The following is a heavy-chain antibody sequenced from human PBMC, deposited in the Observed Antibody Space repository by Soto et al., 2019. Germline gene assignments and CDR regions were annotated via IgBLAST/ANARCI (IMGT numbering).Heavy chain of an antibody. V-gene: IGHV4-38-2*01. J-gene: IGHJ4*02. Sequence: SETLSITCAVSSYSISIGNYWVCIRHPPGKDLEWIGSIYHSGSPYYNPSLKSRVTISVDTSNNQFSLKLSSVTAADTAVYYCARANVYFDYWGQGALVTVSS. CDR3: ARANVYFDY. CDR2: IYHSGSP. CDR1: SYSISIGNY. D-gene: IGHD2-8*01.